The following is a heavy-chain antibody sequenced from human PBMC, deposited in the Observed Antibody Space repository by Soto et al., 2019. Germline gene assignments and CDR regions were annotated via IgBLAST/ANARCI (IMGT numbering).Heavy chain of an antibody. CDR3: ARRDSSGFPDY. J-gene: IGHJ4*02. V-gene: IGHV5-51*01. CDR1: GYSFTNYW. Sequence: PGESLKISCKGPGYSFTNYWIGWVRQMPGKGLEWMGIINPGDSDTRYSPSFQGQVTISADKSISTAYLHYSSLEASDTAMYYCARRDSSGFPDYWGQGTLVTVSS. CDR2: INPGDSDT. D-gene: IGHD3-22*01.